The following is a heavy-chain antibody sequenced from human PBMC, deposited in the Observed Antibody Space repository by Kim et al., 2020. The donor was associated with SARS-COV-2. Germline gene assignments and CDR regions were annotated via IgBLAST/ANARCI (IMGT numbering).Heavy chain of an antibody. Sequence: ASVKVSCKTSGYTFTTRYLHWVRQAPGNGLEWMGRINPDSGVTDHAQRFQGRVTMTRDKAISTVYMELSSLKSDDSVVYYCARGNTETIDYWGQVTLITVSS. CDR1: GYTFTTRY. CDR3: ARGNTETIDY. V-gene: IGHV1-2*05. J-gene: IGHJ4*02. CDR2: INPDSGVT.